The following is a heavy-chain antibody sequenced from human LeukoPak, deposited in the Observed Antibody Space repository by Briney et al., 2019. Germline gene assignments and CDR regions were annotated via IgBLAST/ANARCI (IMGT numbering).Heavy chain of an antibody. J-gene: IGHJ4*02. D-gene: IGHD6-13*01. CDR3: ARVFGQQQLVLLGPFDY. Sequence: SETLSLTCTVSGGSISSYYWSWIRQPPGKGLEWIGYIYYSGSTNYNPSLKSRVTISVDTSKNQFSLKLSSVTAADTAVYYCARVFGQQQLVLLGPFDYWGQGTLVTVSS. V-gene: IGHV4-59*08. CDR2: IYYSGST. CDR1: GGSISSYY.